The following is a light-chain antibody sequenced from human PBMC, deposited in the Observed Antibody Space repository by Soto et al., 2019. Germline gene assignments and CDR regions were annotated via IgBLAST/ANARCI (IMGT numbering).Light chain of an antibody. CDR1: QSIGFF. J-gene: IGKJ2*01. V-gene: IGKV1-39*01. CDR3: QQSFSPLYT. Sequence: DIQVTQSPSSLSASVGDRVTITCRASQSIGFFLNWYQQKPGQAPKLLIYAASTLQTGVPSRFSGSGSGTDFTLTISSLQPEDFATYYCQQSFSPLYTFGQGTKLEIK. CDR2: AAS.